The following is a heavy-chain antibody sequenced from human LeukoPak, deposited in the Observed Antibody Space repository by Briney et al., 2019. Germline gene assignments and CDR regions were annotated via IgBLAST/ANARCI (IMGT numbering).Heavy chain of an antibody. CDR3: ARACREYQLLHYYYYMDV. J-gene: IGHJ6*03. V-gene: IGHV4-38-2*02. D-gene: IGHD2-2*01. Sequence: KSSETLSLTCTVSGYSISSGYYWGWIRQPPGKGLEWIGSIYHSGSTYYNPSLKSRVTISVDTSKNQFSLKLSSVTAADTAVYYCARACREYQLLHYYYYMDVWGKGTTVTVSS. CDR2: IYHSGST. CDR1: GYSISSGYY.